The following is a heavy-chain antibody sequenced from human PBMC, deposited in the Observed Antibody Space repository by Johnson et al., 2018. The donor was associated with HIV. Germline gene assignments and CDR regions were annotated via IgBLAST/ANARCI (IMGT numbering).Heavy chain of an antibody. CDR1: GFTFTDYY. V-gene: IGHV3-11*04. J-gene: IGHJ3*02. Sequence: QVQLVESGGSLVKPGGSMRLSCAASGFTFTDYYMTWIRQAPGKGLEWVSHISTSGGGIYYADSVKGRFTISRDNARNSLYLQMNSRRAEDTAVYYCARVRYSSGWPIYAFDIWGQGTVVIVSS. D-gene: IGHD6-19*01. CDR2: ISTSGGGI. CDR3: ARVRYSSGWPIYAFDI.